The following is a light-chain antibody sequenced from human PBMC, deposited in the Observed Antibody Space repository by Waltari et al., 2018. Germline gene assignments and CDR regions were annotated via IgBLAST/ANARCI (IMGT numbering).Light chain of an antibody. V-gene: IGLV2-14*01. Sequence: QSALTQPASVSGSPGQSITISCTGTSSDVGAFYSVSWYQQHPGKPPQLIIYEVIRRAVGISDCLSGSRSDNPAALTIFDLQPEDEADYYCSSFTTRSTYAFGAGTKVTVL. CDR2: EVI. CDR1: SSDVGAFYS. CDR3: SSFTTRSTYA. J-gene: IGLJ1*01.